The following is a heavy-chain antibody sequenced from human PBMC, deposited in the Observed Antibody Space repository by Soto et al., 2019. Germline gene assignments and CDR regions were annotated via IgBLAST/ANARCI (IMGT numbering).Heavy chain of an antibody. CDR3: AMLGGWSGGSSGMDV. CDR2: IRRKANSYTT. V-gene: IGHV3-72*01. J-gene: IGHJ6*02. CDR1: GLIFSDYH. Sequence: EVQLVESGGGLVQPGGSLRLSCAASGLIFSDYHMDWVRQAPGKGLEWVGRIRRKANSYTTEYAASVKGRFTISREDSKNSLDLQRNSLKSEDTAVYYCAMLGGWSGGSSGMDVWGQGTTVTVSS. D-gene: IGHD6-19*01.